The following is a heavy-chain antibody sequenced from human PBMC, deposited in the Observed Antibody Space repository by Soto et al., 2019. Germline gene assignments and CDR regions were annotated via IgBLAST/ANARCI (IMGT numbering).Heavy chain of an antibody. D-gene: IGHD6-13*01. CDR3: ARDAGPRAAGTWWYFDL. J-gene: IGHJ2*01. CDR1: GFTFSSYG. CDR2: IWYDGSNK. V-gene: IGHV3-33*01. Sequence: GGSLRLSCAASGFTFSSYGMHWVRQAPGKGLEWVAVIWYDGSNKYYADSVKGRFTISRDNSKNTLYLQMNSLRAEDTAVYYCARDAGPRAAGTWWYFDLWGRGTLVTVSS.